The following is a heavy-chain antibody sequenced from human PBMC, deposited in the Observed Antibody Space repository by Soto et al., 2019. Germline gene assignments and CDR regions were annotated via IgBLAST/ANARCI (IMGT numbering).Heavy chain of an antibody. CDR2: IIPIFGTA. D-gene: IGHD2-15*01. CDR1: GGTSNNYS. Sequence: SVKVSCKASGGTSNNYSISWVRQAPGQGLEWMGGIIPIFGTANFAQKFQGRVTFTADESTSTDYMELSSLRSEDTAMYYCTRDHCSGGSCSRGDDYWGQGTLVTVSS. J-gene: IGHJ4*02. V-gene: IGHV1-69*13. CDR3: TRDHCSGGSCSRGDDY.